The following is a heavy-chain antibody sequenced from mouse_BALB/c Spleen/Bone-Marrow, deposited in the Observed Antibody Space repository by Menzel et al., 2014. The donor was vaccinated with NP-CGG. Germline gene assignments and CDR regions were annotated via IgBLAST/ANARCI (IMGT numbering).Heavy chain of an antibody. J-gene: IGHJ1*01. CDR3: TRRGSWDVRRSFDV. CDR2: INSGGGNT. D-gene: IGHD4-1*01. V-gene: IGHV5-6*01. CDR1: GFTFSTYG. Sequence: VQLKESGGDLVKPGGSLKLSCAASGFTFSTYGMSWVRQTPGKRLEWVATINSGGGNTYYLDSVKGRFTISRDNAKNTLYLQMSSLKSEDTAMYYCTRRGSWDVRRSFDVGGAGTTVTVSS.